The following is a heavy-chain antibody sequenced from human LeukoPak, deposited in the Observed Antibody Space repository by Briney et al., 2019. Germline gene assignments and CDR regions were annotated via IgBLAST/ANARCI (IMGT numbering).Heavy chain of an antibody. V-gene: IGHV3-23*01. CDR2: IIAGGGTT. D-gene: IGHD6-19*01. CDR3: AKDVSQWLVRLDY. J-gene: IGHJ4*02. Sequence: GGSLRLSCAASGFAFNNYAMSGVRQAPGKGLEGFSAIIAGGGTTDYADSVKGRFTISRGNSKNTLYVQMNSLRAEVTAVYSCAKDVSQWLVRLDYWGQGVLVTVSS. CDR1: GFAFNNYA.